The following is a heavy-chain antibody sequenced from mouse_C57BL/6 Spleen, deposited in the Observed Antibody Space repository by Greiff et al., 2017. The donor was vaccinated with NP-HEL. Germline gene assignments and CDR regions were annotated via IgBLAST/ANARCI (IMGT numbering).Heavy chain of an antibody. CDR1: GYAFSSYW. J-gene: IGHJ1*03. CDR2: IYPGDGDT. Sequence: QVQLQQSGAELVKPGASVKISCKASGYAFSSYWMNWVKQRPGKGLEWIGQIYPGDGDTNYNGKFKGKATLTADKSSSTAYMQLSSLTSEDSAVYFCARSPYYYGSPWYFDVWGTGTTVTVSS. D-gene: IGHD1-1*01. CDR3: ARSPYYYGSPWYFDV. V-gene: IGHV1-80*01.